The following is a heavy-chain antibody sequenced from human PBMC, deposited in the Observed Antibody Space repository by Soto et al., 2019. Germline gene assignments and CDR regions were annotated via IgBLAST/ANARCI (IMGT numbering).Heavy chain of an antibody. Sequence: SSSYIYYADPVKGRLTVSRDNAKNSLYLQMNSLRAEDTAVYYCARASYDILTGYYIPGGFDFWGQGTLVTVSS. CDR2: SSSYI. CDR3: ARASYDILTGYYIPGGFDF. D-gene: IGHD3-9*01. V-gene: IGHV3-21*01. J-gene: IGHJ4*02.